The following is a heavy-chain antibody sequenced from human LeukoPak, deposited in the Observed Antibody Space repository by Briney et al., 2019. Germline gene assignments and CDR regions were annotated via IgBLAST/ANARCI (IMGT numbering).Heavy chain of an antibody. Sequence: EASVKVSCKASGGTFSSYAISWVRQAPGQGLEWMGGIIPIFGTANYAQKFQGRVTITADESTSTAYTELSSLRSEDTAVYYCARIAAAGNYYGMDVWGQGTTVTVSS. J-gene: IGHJ6*02. V-gene: IGHV1-69*13. CDR3: ARIAAAGNYYGMDV. CDR1: GGTFSSYA. CDR2: IIPIFGTA. D-gene: IGHD6-13*01.